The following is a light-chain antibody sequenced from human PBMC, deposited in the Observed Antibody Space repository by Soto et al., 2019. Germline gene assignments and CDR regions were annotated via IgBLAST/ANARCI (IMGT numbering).Light chain of an antibody. Sequence: QSALTQPASVSASPGQSITISCTGTSSDIGAYDYVSWYQQHPGKAPELMIYEVSHRPSGISHRFSASKSGNTASLTISGLQAEDEADYYCSSYTTRGTLNYVFGSGTKVTVL. CDR3: SSYTTRGTLNYV. CDR1: SSDIGAYDY. CDR2: EVS. J-gene: IGLJ1*01. V-gene: IGLV2-14*01.